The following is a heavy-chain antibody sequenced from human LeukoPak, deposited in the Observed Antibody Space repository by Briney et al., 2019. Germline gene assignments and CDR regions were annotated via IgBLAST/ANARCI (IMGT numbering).Heavy chain of an antibody. CDR3: ARDAHYGSGSYFARDYYYMDV. V-gene: IGHV3-48*04. CDR2: ISSSGSTK. Sequence: GGSLRLSCAASGFTFGNYGMSWVRQAPGKGLEWVSYISSSGSTKDYADSVKGRFTISRDNAKNSLYLQMNSLRAEDTAVYYCARDAHYGSGSYFARDYYYMDVWGKGTTVTVSS. D-gene: IGHD3-10*01. CDR1: GFTFGNYG. J-gene: IGHJ6*03.